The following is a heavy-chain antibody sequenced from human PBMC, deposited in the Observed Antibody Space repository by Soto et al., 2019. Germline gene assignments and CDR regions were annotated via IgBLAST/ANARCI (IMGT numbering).Heavy chain of an antibody. CDR1: GYTFTSND. J-gene: IGHJ6*03. Sequence: GASVKVSCKASGYTFTSNDINWVRQATGQGLEWMGWMNPNSGNTGYAQKFQGRVTMTRNTSISTAYMELSSLSSEDTAVYYCARGQKMTIFGGGIIPLYDYYYMDGWGKGTTVTVAS. CDR3: ARGQKMTIFGGGIIPLYDYYYMDG. CDR2: MNPNSGNT. D-gene: IGHD3-3*01. V-gene: IGHV1-8*01.